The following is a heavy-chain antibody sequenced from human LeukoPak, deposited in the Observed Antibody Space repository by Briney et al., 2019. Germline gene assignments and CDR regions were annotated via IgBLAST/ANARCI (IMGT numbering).Heavy chain of an antibody. CDR2: IWYDGSNK. V-gene: IGHV3-33*01. D-gene: IGHD5-24*01. Sequence: GRSLRLSCAASGFTFSSYGMHWVRQAPGKGLEWVAVIWYDGSNKYYADSVKGRFTISRDNSKNTLYLKMNSLRAEDTAVYYWARGEDDYTDWFDPWGQGTLVTVSS. CDR1: GFTFSSYG. J-gene: IGHJ5*02. CDR3: ARGEDDYTDWFDP.